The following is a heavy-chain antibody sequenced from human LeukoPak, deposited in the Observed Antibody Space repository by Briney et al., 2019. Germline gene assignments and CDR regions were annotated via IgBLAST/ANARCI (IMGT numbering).Heavy chain of an antibody. Sequence: PGRSLRLSCAASGFTFSSYGMHWVRQAPGKGLEWVAGISYDGSNKYYADSVKGRFTISRDNSKNTLYLQMNSLRAEDTAVYYCANEYCSGGSCGYYGMDVWGQGTTVTVSS. CDR3: ANEYCSGGSCGYYGMDV. CDR1: GFTFSSYG. CDR2: ISYDGSNK. J-gene: IGHJ6*02. V-gene: IGHV3-30*18. D-gene: IGHD2-15*01.